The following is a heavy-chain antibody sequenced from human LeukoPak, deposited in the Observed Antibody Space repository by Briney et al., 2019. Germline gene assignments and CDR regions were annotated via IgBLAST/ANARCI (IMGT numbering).Heavy chain of an antibody. D-gene: IGHD3-22*01. CDR3: ARAPPGSGYYYNY. V-gene: IGHV4-59*12. J-gene: IGHJ4*02. Sequence: SETLSLTCTVSGGSISGYYWSWIRQPPGKGLEWIGYIYYSGSTNYNPSLKSRVTISVDTSKNQFSLKLSSVTAADTAVYYCARAPPGSGYYYNYWGQGTLVTVSS. CDR2: IYYSGST. CDR1: GGSISGYY.